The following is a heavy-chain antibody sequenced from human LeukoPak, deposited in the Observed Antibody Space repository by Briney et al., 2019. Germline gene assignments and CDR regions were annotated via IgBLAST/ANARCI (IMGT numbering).Heavy chain of an antibody. D-gene: IGHD3-9*01. CDR3: AREGILTGYLFDR. V-gene: IGHV1-69*01. CDR2: IIPIFGTA. J-gene: IGHJ5*02. Sequence: SVNVSCTDSGGTFSSYAISWVRQAPGQGLEWMGGIIPIFGTANYAQKFQGRVTITADESTSTAYMELSSLRSEDTAVYYCAREGILTGYLFDRWGQGTLVTVSS. CDR1: GGTFSSYA.